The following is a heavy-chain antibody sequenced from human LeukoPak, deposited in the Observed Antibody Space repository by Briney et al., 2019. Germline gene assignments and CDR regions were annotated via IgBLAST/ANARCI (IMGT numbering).Heavy chain of an antibody. CDR3: AREEAYDSLDY. CDR1: GFTFSSYS. CDR2: ISSSSSYI. Sequence: KTGGSLRHSCAASGFTFSSYSMNWVRQAPGKGREWVSSISSSSSYIYYADSVKGRFTISRDNTKNSLFLQMNSLRAGDTAVYYCAREEAYDSLDYWGQGTLVTVSS. J-gene: IGHJ4*02. V-gene: IGHV3-21*06. D-gene: IGHD3-22*01.